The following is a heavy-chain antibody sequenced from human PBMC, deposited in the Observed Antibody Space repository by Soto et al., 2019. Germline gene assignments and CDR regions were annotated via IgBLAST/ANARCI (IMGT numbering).Heavy chain of an antibody. Sequence: QVQLVQSGAEVKKPGSSVKVSCKASGGDFTNYAITWVRQAPGRGLEWVGGIIPVFGAPKYAQQFQGRVTITADESTRTTFMELSSLRSEDTAVYYCARDRTQYYCKYALDYWGQGTLVNVSS. D-gene: IGHD2-15*01. CDR3: ARDRTQYYCKYALDY. J-gene: IGHJ4*02. V-gene: IGHV1-69*01. CDR2: IIPVFGAP. CDR1: GGDFTNYA.